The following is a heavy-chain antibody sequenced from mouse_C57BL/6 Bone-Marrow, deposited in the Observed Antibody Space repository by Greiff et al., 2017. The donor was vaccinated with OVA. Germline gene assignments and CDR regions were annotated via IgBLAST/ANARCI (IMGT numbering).Heavy chain of an antibody. CDR1: GFTFSDYY. J-gene: IGHJ4*01. CDR2: INSDGSST. V-gene: IGHV5-16*01. Sequence: EVKLVESEGGLVQPGSSMKLSCTASGFTFSDYYMAWVRQVPEKGLEWVANINSDGSSTYYLDSLKSRFIISRDNAKNILYLQMSSLKSEDTATYYCARGGNAMDYWGQGTSVTVSS. CDR3: ARGGNAMDY.